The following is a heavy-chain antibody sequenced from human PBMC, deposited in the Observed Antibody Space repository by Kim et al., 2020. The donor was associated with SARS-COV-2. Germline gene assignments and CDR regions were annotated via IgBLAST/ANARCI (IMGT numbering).Heavy chain of an antibody. V-gene: IGHV3-33*06. Sequence: GGSLRLSCAASGFTFSSYGMHWVRQAPGKGLEWVAVIWYDGSNKYYADSVKGRFTISRDNSKNTLYLQMNSLRAEDTAVYYCAKDHFVAAAGTFWFDPWGQGTLVTVSS. CDR2: IWYDGSNK. D-gene: IGHD6-13*01. J-gene: IGHJ5*02. CDR3: AKDHFVAAAGTFWFDP. CDR1: GFTFSSYG.